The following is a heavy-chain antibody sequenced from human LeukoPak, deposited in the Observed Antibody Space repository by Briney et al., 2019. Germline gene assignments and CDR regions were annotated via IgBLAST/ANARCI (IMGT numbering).Heavy chain of an antibody. Sequence: NASETLSLTCAVYGESFSAYYWSWIRQPPGKGLEWIGEINHSGSTNYNPSLKSRVTISVDTSKNQFSLKLRFVTAADTAVYFCARGGLLAHGSDIWGQGTMVTVSS. D-gene: IGHD3-3*01. CDR2: INHSGST. CDR1: GESFSAYY. CDR3: ARGGLLAHGSDI. V-gene: IGHV4-34*01. J-gene: IGHJ3*02.